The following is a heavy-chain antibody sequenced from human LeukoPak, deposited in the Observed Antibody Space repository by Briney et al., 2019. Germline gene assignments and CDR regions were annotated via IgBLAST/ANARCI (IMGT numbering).Heavy chain of an antibody. V-gene: IGHV3-23*01. J-gene: IGHJ4*02. CDR1: GFTFSSYA. CDR3: ARDPEYQLLYYFDY. Sequence: GGSLRLSCAASGFTFSSYAMSWVRQAPGKGLEWVSAISGSGGSTYYADSVKGRFTISRDNSKNTLYLQMNSLRAEDTAVYYCARDPEYQLLYYFDYWGQGTLVTVSS. CDR2: ISGSGGST. D-gene: IGHD2-2*01.